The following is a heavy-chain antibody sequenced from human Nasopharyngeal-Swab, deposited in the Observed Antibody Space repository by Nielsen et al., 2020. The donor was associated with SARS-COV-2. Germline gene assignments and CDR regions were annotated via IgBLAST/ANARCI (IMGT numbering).Heavy chain of an antibody. CDR2: INPAGFT. CDR3: ARGTSTSPGIDY. CDR1: GFTFSNYD. D-gene: IGHD1-1*01. Sequence: GESLKISCAASGFTFSNYDMHWVRQATGKGLECLSGINPAGFTYSPDSVQGRFTISRENAKNSLYLQMNSLIAEDTAVYLCARGTSTSPGIDYWGQGILVTVSS. V-gene: IGHV3-13*01. J-gene: IGHJ4*02.